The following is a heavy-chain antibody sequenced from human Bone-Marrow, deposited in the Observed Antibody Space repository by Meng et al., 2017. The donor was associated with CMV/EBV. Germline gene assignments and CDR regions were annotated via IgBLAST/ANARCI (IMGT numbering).Heavy chain of an antibody. Sequence: SETLSLTCAAYGGSFSGYYWSWIRQPPGRGLEWIGEINHSGSTNYNPSLKSRVTISVDTSKNQSSLKLSSVTAADTAVYYCARGVSGYYYNWFDPWGQGTMVTVSS. D-gene: IGHD3-22*01. CDR2: INHSGST. J-gene: IGHJ5*02. CDR3: ARGVSGYYYNWFDP. V-gene: IGHV4-34*01. CDR1: GGSFSGYY.